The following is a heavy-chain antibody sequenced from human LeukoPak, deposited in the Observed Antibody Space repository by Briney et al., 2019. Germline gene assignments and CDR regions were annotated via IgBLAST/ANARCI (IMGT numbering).Heavy chain of an antibody. CDR2: IYSGGST. CDR1: GFTVSSNY. V-gene: IGHV3-53*01. D-gene: IGHD6-13*01. Sequence: GGSLRLSCAASGFTVSSNYMSRVRQAPGKGLEWVSVIYSGGSTYYADSVKGRFTISRDNSKNTLYLQMNSLRAEDTAVYYCAKHSSSWHYFDYWGQGTLVTVSS. J-gene: IGHJ4*02. CDR3: AKHSSSWHYFDY.